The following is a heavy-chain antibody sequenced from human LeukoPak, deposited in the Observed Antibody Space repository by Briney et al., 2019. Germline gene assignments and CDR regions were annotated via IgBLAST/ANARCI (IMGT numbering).Heavy chain of an antibody. CDR1: GYSFTSYW. D-gene: IGHD3-22*01. Sequence: GGSLKISCKGSGYSFTSYWIGWVRQMPGKGLEWMGIIYPGDSDTRYSPSFQGQVTISADKSISTAYLQWSSLKASDTAMYYCATWGGRGSSGYWDMDVWGQGTLVTVSS. J-gene: IGHJ4*02. CDR3: ATWGGRGSSGYWDMDV. CDR2: IYPGDSDT. V-gene: IGHV5-51*01.